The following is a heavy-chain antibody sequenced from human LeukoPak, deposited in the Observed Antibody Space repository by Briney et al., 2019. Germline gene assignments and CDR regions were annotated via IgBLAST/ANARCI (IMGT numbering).Heavy chain of an antibody. V-gene: IGHV4-61*08. CDR2: IYYSGST. CDR1: GGSISSGDYY. CDR3: ARVQRALIGSSIRFDP. D-gene: IGHD6-6*01. Sequence: SQTLSLTCTVSGGSISSGDYYWSWIRQPPGKGLEWIGYIYYSGSTNYNPSLKSRVTISVDTSKNQFSLKLSSVTAADTAVYYCARVQRALIGSSIRFDPWGQGTLVTVSS. J-gene: IGHJ5*02.